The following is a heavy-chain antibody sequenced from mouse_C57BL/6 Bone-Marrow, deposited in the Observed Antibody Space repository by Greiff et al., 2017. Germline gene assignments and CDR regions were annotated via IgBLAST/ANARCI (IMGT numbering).Heavy chain of an antibody. Sequence: VQLQESFPYLFIPCFSVKISCKGSGYTFTDYAMHWVKQSHAKSLEWIGVISTYYGDASYNQKFKDKATMTVDKSSSTAYMELARLTSEDSAVYYCARKARNYWGQGTTLTVSS. CDR2: ISTYYGDA. J-gene: IGHJ2*01. CDR1: GYTFTDYA. V-gene: IGHV1-67*01. CDR3: ARKARNY.